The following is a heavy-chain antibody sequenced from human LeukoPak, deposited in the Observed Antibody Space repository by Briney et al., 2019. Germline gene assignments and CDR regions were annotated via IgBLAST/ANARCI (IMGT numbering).Heavy chain of an antibody. D-gene: IGHD6-19*01. J-gene: IGHJ4*02. V-gene: IGHV3-21*06. CDR1: GFTFGTYT. CDR3: ARRSVAGSLDY. Sequence: GGSLRLSCGASGFTFGTYTMAGVGQAPGKGLEWVASIDATSMYISYAASMKGRFTISRDNAQNSVYLQLNVLRAEDTAVYYCARRSVAGSLDYWGQGTLVTVSS. CDR2: IDATSMYI.